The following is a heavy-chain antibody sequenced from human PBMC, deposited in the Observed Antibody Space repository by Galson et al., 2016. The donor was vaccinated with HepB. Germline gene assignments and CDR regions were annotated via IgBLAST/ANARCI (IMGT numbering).Heavy chain of an antibody. CDR3: AREAAFWSSYNYYYSGMDV. V-gene: IGHV4-59*01. D-gene: IGHD3-3*01. CDR1: GGSISSYY. CDR2: IYRDGST. J-gene: IGHJ6*02. Sequence: SETLSLTCTVSGGSISSYYWSWIRQPPGKGLEWIGHIYRDGSTKYNPSLKSRVTISGEASKNRFSLKVNSVTAADTAVYYCAREAAFWSSYNYYYSGMDVWGQGAMVTVSS.